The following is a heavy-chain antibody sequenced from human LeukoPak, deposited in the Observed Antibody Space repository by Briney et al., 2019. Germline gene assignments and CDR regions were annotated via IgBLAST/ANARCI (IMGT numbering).Heavy chain of an antibody. D-gene: IGHD2-2*01. CDR2: FDPEDGET. CDR1: GYTLTELS. Sequence: ASVKVSCKVSGYTLTELSMHWVRQAPGKGLEWMGGFDPEDGETIYAQKFQGRVTMTRNTSISTAYMELSSLRSEDTAVYYCARIGYCSSTSCHLSYYYYGMDVWGQGTTVTVSS. V-gene: IGHV1-24*01. CDR3: ARIGYCSSTSCHLSYYYYGMDV. J-gene: IGHJ6*02.